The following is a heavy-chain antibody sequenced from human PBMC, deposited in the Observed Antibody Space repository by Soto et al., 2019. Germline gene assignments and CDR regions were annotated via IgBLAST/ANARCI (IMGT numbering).Heavy chain of an antibody. Sequence: SSETLSLTCTVSGGSISSSSYYWGWIRQPPGKGLEWIGSIYYSGSTYYNPSLKSRVTISVDTSKNQFSLKLSSVTAADTAVYYRARLRPGIAVAATDFDYWGQGTLVTVSS. CDR3: ARLRPGIAVAATDFDY. V-gene: IGHV4-39*01. CDR1: GGSISSSSYY. D-gene: IGHD6-19*01. CDR2: IYYSGST. J-gene: IGHJ4*02.